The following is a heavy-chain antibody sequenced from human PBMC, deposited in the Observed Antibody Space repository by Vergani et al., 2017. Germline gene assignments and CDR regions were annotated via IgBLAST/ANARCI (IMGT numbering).Heavy chain of an antibody. J-gene: IGHJ4*02. Sequence: EVQLVESGGGLVQPGGSLRLSCAASGFTVSSYSMNWVRQAPGKGLEWVSSISSSSSYIYYADSVKGRFTISRDNAKNSLYLQMNSLRAEDTAVYYCARDGANTFGGVIVPQYYFDYWGQGTLVTVSS. CDR1: GFTVSSYS. CDR3: ARDGANTFGGVIVPQYYFDY. D-gene: IGHD3-16*02. CDR2: ISSSSSYI. V-gene: IGHV3-21*01.